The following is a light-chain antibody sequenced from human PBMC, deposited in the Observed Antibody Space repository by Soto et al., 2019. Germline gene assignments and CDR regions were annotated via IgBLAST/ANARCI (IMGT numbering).Light chain of an antibody. V-gene: IGLV2-14*01. J-gene: IGLJ3*02. Sequence: QSALTQPASVSGSPGQSITISCTGTSSDVDNYNYVSWYQHHPGKAPKLMIYEVSNRPSGVSNRFSGSKSGNTASLTISGLQAEDEADYYCSSFTTSNTWVFGGGTQLTVL. CDR3: SSFTTSNTWV. CDR2: EVS. CDR1: SSDVDNYNY.